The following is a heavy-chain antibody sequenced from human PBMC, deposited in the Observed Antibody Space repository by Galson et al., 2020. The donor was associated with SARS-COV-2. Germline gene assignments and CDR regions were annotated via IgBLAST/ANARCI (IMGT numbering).Heavy chain of an antibody. V-gene: IGHV3-21*01. D-gene: IGHD6-19*01. CDR1: GFTLSSYS. Sequence: GGSLRLSCAASGFTLSSYSMNWVRQAPGKGLEWVSSISSSSSYIYYADSVKGRFTISRDNAKNSLYLQMNSLRAEDTAVYYCARGAAVAGTELYYYYGMDVWGQGTTVTVSS. J-gene: IGHJ6*02. CDR2: ISSSSSYI. CDR3: ARGAAVAGTELYYYYGMDV.